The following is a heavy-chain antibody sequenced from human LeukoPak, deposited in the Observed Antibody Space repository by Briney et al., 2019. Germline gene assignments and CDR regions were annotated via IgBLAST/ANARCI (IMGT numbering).Heavy chain of an antibody. D-gene: IGHD3-3*01. CDR1: GYTFSSYY. V-gene: IGHV1-46*01. Sequence: ASVKVSCKASGYTFSSYYMHWVRQAPGQGLEWMGVINPSGGTTTYAQKFQGRVTMTRDTSISTAYMELSRLRSDDTAVYYCARILVRDFWSGYYGYWGQGTLVTVSS. CDR2: INPSGGTT. J-gene: IGHJ4*02. CDR3: ARILVRDFWSGYYGY.